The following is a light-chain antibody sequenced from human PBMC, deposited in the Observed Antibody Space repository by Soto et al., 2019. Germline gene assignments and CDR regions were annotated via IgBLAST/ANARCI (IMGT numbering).Light chain of an antibody. V-gene: IGLV2-23*02. CDR3: CSYAGSSTSLV. J-gene: IGLJ1*01. CDR1: SSDVGSYNL. Sequence: QSALTQPASVSGSPGQSITISCTGTSSDVGSYNLVSWYQQHPGKAPKLMIYEVSKRPSGVSNRFSGSKSGNTASLTISGLQAEDEADYYCCSYAGSSTSLVFGAGTKVTV. CDR2: EVS.